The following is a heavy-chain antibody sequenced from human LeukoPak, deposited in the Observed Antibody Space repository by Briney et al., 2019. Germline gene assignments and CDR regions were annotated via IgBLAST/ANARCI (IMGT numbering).Heavy chain of an antibody. Sequence: GGSLGLSCAASGFTFSSYTMNWVRQAPGKGLGWVSSISSGSNYIYYADSVKGRFTISRDSAKNSLYLQMNSLRAEDMAVYYCARDLYGDYAFDYWGQGTLVTVSS. CDR1: GFTFSSYT. CDR3: ARDLYGDYAFDY. J-gene: IGHJ4*02. D-gene: IGHD4-17*01. V-gene: IGHV3-21*01. CDR2: ISSGSNYI.